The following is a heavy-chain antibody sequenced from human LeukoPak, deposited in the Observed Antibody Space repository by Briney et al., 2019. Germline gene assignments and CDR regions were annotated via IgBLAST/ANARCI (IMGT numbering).Heavy chain of an antibody. CDR2: ISYSGST. V-gene: IGHV4-59*08. D-gene: IGHD6-19*01. CDR3: ARLHSGWYYFDY. Sequence: PSETLSLTCTVSGGSISSYYWSWIRQPPGKGLEWIGYISYSGSTNYNPSLKSRVTISVDTSKNQFSLELSSVTAADTAVYYCARLHSGWYYFDYWGQGTLVTVSS. J-gene: IGHJ4*02. CDR1: GGSISSYY.